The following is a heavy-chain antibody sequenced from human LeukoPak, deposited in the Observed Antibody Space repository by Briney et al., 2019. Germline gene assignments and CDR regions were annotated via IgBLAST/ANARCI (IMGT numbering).Heavy chain of an antibody. V-gene: IGHV1-24*01. D-gene: IGHD5-24*01. J-gene: IGHJ4*02. Sequence: ASVKVSCKVSGYTLTELSMHWVRQAPGKGLEWMGGFDPEDGETIYAQKFQGRVTMTEDTSTDTAYMELRSLRSDDTAVYYCARDYGDGSQHLTDDYWGQGTLVTVSS. CDR2: FDPEDGET. CDR3: ARDYGDGSQHLTDDY. CDR1: GYTLTELS.